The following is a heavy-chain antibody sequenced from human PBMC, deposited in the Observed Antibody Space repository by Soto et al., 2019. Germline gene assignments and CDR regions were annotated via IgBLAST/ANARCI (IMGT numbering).Heavy chain of an antibody. V-gene: IGHV1-69*13. D-gene: IGHD4-17*01. CDR2: IIPIFGTA. CDR1: GGTFSSYA. CDR3: ARDHSIYGDYAVKGLRD. J-gene: IGHJ4*02. Sequence: SVKVSCKASGGTFSSYAISWVRQAPGQGLEWMGGIIPIFGTANYAQKFQGRVTITADESTSTAYMELISLTSEDTAVYYCARDHSIYGDYAVKGLRDWGQGVLVTVSS.